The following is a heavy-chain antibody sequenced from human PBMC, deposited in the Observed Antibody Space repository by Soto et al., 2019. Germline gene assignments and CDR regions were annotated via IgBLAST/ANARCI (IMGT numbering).Heavy chain of an antibody. Sequence: SETLSLTCIVSGGSISNYYWSWIRQPPGKGLEWIGYIYYSGSTNYNPSLQSRVTISVDTSKNQFSLKLSSVTAAYTAVYYCARAVLPATAPFDYWGQGTLVTVSS. CDR2: IYYSGST. J-gene: IGHJ4*02. V-gene: IGHV4-59*01. CDR3: ARAVLPATAPFDY. D-gene: IGHD2-2*01. CDR1: GGSISNYY.